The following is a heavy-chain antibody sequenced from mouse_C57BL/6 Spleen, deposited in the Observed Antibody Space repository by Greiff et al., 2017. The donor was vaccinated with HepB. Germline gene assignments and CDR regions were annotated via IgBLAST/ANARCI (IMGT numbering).Heavy chain of an antibody. CDR2: IYPGSGST. V-gene: IGHV1-55*01. Sequence: QVQLQQPGAELVKPGASVKMSCKASGYPFPSYWITWVKRRPGQGLEWIGDIYPGSGSTNYNEKFKSKATLTVDTSSSTAYMQLSSLTSEDSAVYYCARSGSNYYGSSYFAYWGQGTLVTVSA. CDR1: GYPFPSYW. CDR3: ARSGSNYYGSSYFAY. J-gene: IGHJ3*01. D-gene: IGHD1-1*01.